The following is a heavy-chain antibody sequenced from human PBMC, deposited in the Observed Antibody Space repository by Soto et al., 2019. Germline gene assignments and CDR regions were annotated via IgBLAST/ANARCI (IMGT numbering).Heavy chain of an antibody. J-gene: IGHJ4*02. CDR2: IYYSGST. CDR1: GGSISSSSYY. V-gene: IGHV4-39*01. Sequence: SETLSLTCTVSGGSISSSSYYWGWIRQPPGKGLEWIGSIYYSGSTYYNPSLKSRVTISVDTSKNQFSLKLSSVTAADTAVYYCARRRYCSGGSCLDYWGQGTLVTVSS. CDR3: ARRRYCSGGSCLDY. D-gene: IGHD2-15*01.